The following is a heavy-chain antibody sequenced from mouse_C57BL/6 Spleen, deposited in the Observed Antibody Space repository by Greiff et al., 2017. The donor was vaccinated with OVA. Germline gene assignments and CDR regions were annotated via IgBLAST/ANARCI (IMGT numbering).Heavy chain of an antibody. CDR1: GYTFTSYW. Sequence: QVQLKQPGAELVKPGASVKLSCKASGYTFTSYWMQWVKQRPGQGLEWIGDIDPSDSYTNYNQKFKGKATLTVDTSSSTAYMQLSSLTSEDSAVYYCARGGYGSSYGYFDVWGTGTTVTVSS. CDR2: IDPSDSYT. J-gene: IGHJ1*03. CDR3: ARGGYGSSYGYFDV. D-gene: IGHD1-1*01. V-gene: IGHV1-50*01.